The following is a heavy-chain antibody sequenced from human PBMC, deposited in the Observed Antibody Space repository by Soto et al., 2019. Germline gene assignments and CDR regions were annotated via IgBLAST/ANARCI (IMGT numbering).Heavy chain of an antibody. CDR3: ATDDYGIFPY. Sequence: HVQLVQSGTEVKKPGASVRVSCMVSGYPFTTYYIHWVRQAPGQGLEWMGWIDPRSGGTVYDQKFHGRVTMTSDTSISTVYMDLSGLTYDDTALYYCATDDYGIFPYWGQGSLVTVS. J-gene: IGHJ4*02. D-gene: IGHD3-10*01. CDR1: GYPFTTYY. V-gene: IGHV1-2*02. CDR2: IDPRSGGT.